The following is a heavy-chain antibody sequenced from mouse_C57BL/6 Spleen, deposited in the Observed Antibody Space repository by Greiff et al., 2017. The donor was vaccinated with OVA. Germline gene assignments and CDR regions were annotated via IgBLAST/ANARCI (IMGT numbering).Heavy chain of an antibody. V-gene: IGHV1-64*01. CDR2: IHPNSGST. D-gene: IGHD1-1*01. CDR3: ARAYYGSSYGY. Sequence: VQLQQPGAELVKPGASVKLSCKASGYTFTSYWMHWVKQRPGQGLEWIGMIHPNSGSTNYNEKFKSKATLTVDTSSSTAYMQLSSLTSEDSAVYYCARAYYGSSYGYWGQGTTLTVSS. J-gene: IGHJ2*01. CDR1: GYTFTSYW.